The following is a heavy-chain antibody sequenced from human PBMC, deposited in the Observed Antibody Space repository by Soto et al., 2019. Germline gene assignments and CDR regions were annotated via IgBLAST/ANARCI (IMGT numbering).Heavy chain of an antibody. J-gene: IGHJ6*02. CDR2: IDPSDSYT. V-gene: IGHV5-10-1*01. CDR1: GYSFTSYW. D-gene: IGHD2-2*01. Sequence: PGESLKISCKGSGYSFTSYWISWVRQMPGKGLEWMGRIDPSDSYTNYSPSFQGHVTISADKSISTAYLQWSSLKASDTAMYYCARRVRECSSTSCYYYYYGMDVWGQGTTVTVS. CDR3: ARRVRECSSTSCYYYYYGMDV.